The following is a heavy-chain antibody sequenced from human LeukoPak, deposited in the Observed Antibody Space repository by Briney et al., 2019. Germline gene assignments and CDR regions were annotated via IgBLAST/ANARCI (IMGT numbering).Heavy chain of an antibody. D-gene: IGHD6-19*01. CDR1: GYSISSGYY. Sequence: SETLSLTCTVSGYSISSGYYWGWIRQPPGKGLEWFGSIYHSGSTYYNPSLKSRVTISVDTSKNQFSLKLSSVTAADTALYYCAREGPRQWLVRGYYFDYWGQGTLVTVSS. J-gene: IGHJ4*02. CDR2: IYHSGST. CDR3: AREGPRQWLVRGYYFDY. V-gene: IGHV4-38-2*02.